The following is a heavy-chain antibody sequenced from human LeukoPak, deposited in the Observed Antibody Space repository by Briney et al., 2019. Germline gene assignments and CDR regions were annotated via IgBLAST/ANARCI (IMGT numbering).Heavy chain of an antibody. Sequence: GGSLRLSCAASGFTFSRYVMGWVRQAPGKGLEWVSAISGSGGSTYYADSVKGRFTISRDNSKNTLYLQMNSLRAEDTAVYYCAKDNYDSSGSVDYWAREPWSPSPQ. CDR3: AKDNYDSSGSVDY. D-gene: IGHD3-22*01. V-gene: IGHV3-23*01. J-gene: IGHJ4*02. CDR1: GFTFSRYV. CDR2: ISGSGGST.